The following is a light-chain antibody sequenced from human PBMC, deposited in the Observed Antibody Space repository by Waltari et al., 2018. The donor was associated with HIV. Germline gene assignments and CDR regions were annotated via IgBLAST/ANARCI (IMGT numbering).Light chain of an antibody. CDR1: RSNIGNNS. J-gene: IGLJ1*01. Sequence: QSILTQPPPVSAAPGQRVTISCSGSRSNIGNNSVSWYHQLPEPAPKLLIYDDSERPSGVPGRFSASKSDMSATLVITGLRTEDEADYYCGAWDSTLGAFVFGGGTYITVL. V-gene: IGLV1-51*01. CDR3: GAWDSTLGAFV. CDR2: DDS.